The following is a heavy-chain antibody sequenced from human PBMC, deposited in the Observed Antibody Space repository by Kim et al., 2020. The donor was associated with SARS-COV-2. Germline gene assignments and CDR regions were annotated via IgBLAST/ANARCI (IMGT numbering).Heavy chain of an antibody. CDR2: INHSGST. J-gene: IGHJ4*02. Sequence: SETLSLTCAVYGGSFSGYYWSWIRQPPGKGLEWIGEINHSGSTNYNPSLKSRVTISVDTSKNQFSLKLSSVTAADTAVYYCARCSSSWSPPHYWGQGTLVTVSS. CDR1: GGSFSGYY. D-gene: IGHD6-13*01. V-gene: IGHV4-34*01. CDR3: ARCSSSWSPPHY.